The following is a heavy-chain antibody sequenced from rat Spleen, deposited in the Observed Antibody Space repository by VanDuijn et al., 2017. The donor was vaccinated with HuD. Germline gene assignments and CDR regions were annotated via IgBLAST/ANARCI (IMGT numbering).Heavy chain of an antibody. J-gene: IGHJ4*01. CDR1: GFSLTSNT. V-gene: IGHV2-15*01. D-gene: IGHD1-5*01. CDR3: ARGGIGTTTRYVMDA. Sequence: QVQLKESGPGLVQPSQTLSLTCTVSGFSLTSNTVSWVRQPPGKGLEWMGAIWSGGNTDSNSALKSRLSISRDTSKSQVFLKMNSLQTEDTATYYCARGGIGTTTRYVMDAWGQGASVTVSS. CDR2: IWSGGNT.